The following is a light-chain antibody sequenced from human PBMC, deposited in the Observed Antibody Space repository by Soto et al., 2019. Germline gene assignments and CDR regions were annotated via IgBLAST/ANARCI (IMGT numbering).Light chain of an antibody. Sequence: QAVVTQPPSVSAAPGQKVTISCSGSSSNIGGNSVSWYQQLPGTAPKLLIYDDNKRPSGIPDPFSGSKSGTSATLGITGFQTGDEADYYCGSWDSSLSAYVFGTGTKVTVL. J-gene: IGLJ1*01. CDR1: SSNIGGNS. CDR3: GSWDSSLSAYV. V-gene: IGLV1-51*01. CDR2: DDN.